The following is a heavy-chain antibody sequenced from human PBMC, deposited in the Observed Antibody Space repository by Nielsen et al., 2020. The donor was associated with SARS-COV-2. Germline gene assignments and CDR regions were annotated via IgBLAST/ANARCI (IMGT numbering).Heavy chain of an antibody. CDR1: GFTFDDYA. Sequence: SLNISCAASGFTFDDYAMHWVRQAPGKGLEWVSGIHWKSSSIVYADSVKGRFTISRDNAKSSLYLQMNSLRAEDTALYYCAKAQAYDSSGYYSITYYFDYWGQGTLVTVSS. V-gene: IGHV3-9*01. D-gene: IGHD3-22*01. CDR2: IHWKSSSI. J-gene: IGHJ4*02. CDR3: AKAQAYDSSGYYSITYYFDY.